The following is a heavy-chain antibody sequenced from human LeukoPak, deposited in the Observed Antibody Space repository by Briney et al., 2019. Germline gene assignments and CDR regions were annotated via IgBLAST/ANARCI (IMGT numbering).Heavy chain of an antibody. CDR1: GYTXTDNF. CDR3: ARDHNWGPDY. D-gene: IGHD7-27*01. Sequence: ASVKVSCKASGYTXTDNFFHGVRQASGQGLEWVGWIHPKTGVTHYAQSFQGRVTLTRDTSISTAYMELSGLRSDDTAVYYCARDHNWGPDYWGQGTLVTVSS. V-gene: IGHV1-2*02. J-gene: IGHJ4*02. CDR2: IHPKTGVT.